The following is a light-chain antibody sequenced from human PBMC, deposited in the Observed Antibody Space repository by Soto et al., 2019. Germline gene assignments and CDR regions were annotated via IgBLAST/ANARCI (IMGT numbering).Light chain of an antibody. CDR3: QSWGSGDWV. Sequence: QAVVTQSPSASASLGASAKLTCTLDSGHSSYPIAWHQQQPQKGPRFLMRINSDGSHNKGDGIPNRFSGSSSGAERYLTISSLQSEDEADYFCQSWGSGDWVFGGGTKLTVL. J-gene: IGLJ3*02. CDR2: INSDGSH. CDR1: SGHSSYP. V-gene: IGLV4-69*02.